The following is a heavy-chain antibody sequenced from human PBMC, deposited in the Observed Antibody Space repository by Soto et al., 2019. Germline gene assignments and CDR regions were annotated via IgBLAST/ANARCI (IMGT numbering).Heavy chain of an antibody. V-gene: IGHV3-30-3*01. J-gene: IGHJ4*02. CDR3: ASDHWVGELSGY. CDR1: GFTFSSYD. Sequence: QVQLVESGGGVVQPGRSLRLSCAASGFTFSSYDMHWVRQVPGKGLEGVAIISYDGSNKDYADAVKGRFTISRDKSNNTLYLEMNSLRGEDTAVDYCASDHWVGELSGYWGQGTQVIVSS. CDR2: ISYDGSNK. D-gene: IGHD3-10*01.